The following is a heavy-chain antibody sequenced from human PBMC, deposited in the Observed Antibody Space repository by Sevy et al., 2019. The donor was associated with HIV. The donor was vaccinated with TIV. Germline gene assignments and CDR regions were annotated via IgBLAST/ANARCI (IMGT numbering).Heavy chain of an antibody. J-gene: IGHJ4*02. D-gene: IGHD3-22*01. CDR3: TTDPYYDDSTGFQPYFDY. Sequence: GGSLRLSCAASGFTFSNAWLNWVRQAPGKGLEWVGRIKSKTDGGTTDYAAPMKGRFTISRDDSKNTLYLQMNSLKTEDTAVYYCTTDPYYDDSTGFQPYFDYWGQGTLVTVSS. V-gene: IGHV3-15*07. CDR1: GFTFSNAW. CDR2: IKSKTDGGTT.